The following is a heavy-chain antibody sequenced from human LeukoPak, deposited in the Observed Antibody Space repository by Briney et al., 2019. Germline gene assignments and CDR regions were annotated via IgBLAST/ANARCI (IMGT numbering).Heavy chain of an antibody. CDR2: ISSSSSYI. D-gene: IGHD6-19*01. CDR3: ARAGAAVAARRGIDY. Sequence: GGSLRLSCAASGFTFSSYSMNWVRQAPGKGLEWVSSISSSSSYIYYADSVKGRFTISRDNAKNSLYLQMNSLRAEDTAVYYCARAGAAVAARRGIDYWGQGTLVTVSS. CDR1: GFTFSSYS. V-gene: IGHV3-21*01. J-gene: IGHJ4*02.